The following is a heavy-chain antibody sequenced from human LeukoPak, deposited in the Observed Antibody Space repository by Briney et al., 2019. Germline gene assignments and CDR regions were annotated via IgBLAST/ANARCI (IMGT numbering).Heavy chain of an antibody. D-gene: IGHD1-26*01. J-gene: IGHJ6*02. V-gene: IGHV3-48*02. CDR1: GFTFSTYT. CDR3: ARDVGSYGMDV. CDR2: ISSSSNII. Sequence: GGSLRLFCAASGFTFSTYTMNWVRKAPGEGLEWVSYISSSSNIIYYADSVKGRFTISRDNAKNSLSLQMNSIRDEDTAVYYCARDVGSYGMDVWGQGTTVTVSS.